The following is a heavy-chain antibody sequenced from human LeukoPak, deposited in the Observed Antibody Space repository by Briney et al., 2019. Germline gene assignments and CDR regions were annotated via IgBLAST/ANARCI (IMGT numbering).Heavy chain of an antibody. Sequence: QPGGSLRLSCAASGFTFNNYAMNWVCQAPGKRLEWVSGISGSGGSTYYADSVKGRFTISRDNSKNTLYLQMNSLRAEDTAVYYCAKPKESYYYYYYMDVWGKGTTVTVSS. CDR1: GFTFNNYA. CDR3: AKPKESYYYYYYMDV. V-gene: IGHV3-23*01. J-gene: IGHJ6*03. D-gene: IGHD3-10*01. CDR2: ISGSGGST.